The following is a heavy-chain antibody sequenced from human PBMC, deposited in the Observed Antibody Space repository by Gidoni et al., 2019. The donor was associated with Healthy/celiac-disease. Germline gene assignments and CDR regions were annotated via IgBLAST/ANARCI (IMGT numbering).Heavy chain of an antibody. CDR1: GGPISSSNC. D-gene: IGHD1-7*01. CDR2: IYHSGST. Sequence: QVQLQESRPGLVKPSGTLSLTCAVSGGPISSSNCGSLVRRPPGKGLEWIGEIYHSGSTNYNPSLKSRVTISVDKSKNQFSLKLSSVTAADTAVYYCASVSSKLELRARAFDIWGQGTMVTVSS. CDR3: ASVSSKLELRARAFDI. V-gene: IGHV4-4*02. J-gene: IGHJ3*02.